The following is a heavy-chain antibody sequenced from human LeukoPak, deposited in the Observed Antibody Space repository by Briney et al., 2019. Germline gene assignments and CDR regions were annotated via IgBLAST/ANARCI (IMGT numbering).Heavy chain of an antibody. Sequence: ASVKVSCKASGGTFSSYAISWVRQAPGQGLEWMGRIIPILGIANYAQKFQGRVTITADKSTSTAYMELSSLRSEDTAVYYCARAGSSWGYYFDYWGQGTLVTVSS. CDR1: GGTFSSYA. CDR2: IIPILGIA. CDR3: ARAGSSWGYYFDY. J-gene: IGHJ4*02. V-gene: IGHV1-69*04. D-gene: IGHD6-13*01.